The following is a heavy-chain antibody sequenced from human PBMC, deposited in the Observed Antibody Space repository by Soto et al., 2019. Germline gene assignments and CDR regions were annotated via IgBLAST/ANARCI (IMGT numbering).Heavy chain of an antibody. CDR3: ARVTGPGIAAAGTIDY. CDR1: AGSISSSSYY. CDR2: IYYSGST. Sequence: PSETLSLTCTVSAGSISSSSYYWGWIRQPPGKGLEWIGSIYYSGSTYYNPSLKSRVTISVDTSKNQFSLKLSSVTAADTAVYYCARVTGPGIAAAGTIDYWGQGTLVTVS. V-gene: IGHV4-39*01. J-gene: IGHJ4*02. D-gene: IGHD6-13*01.